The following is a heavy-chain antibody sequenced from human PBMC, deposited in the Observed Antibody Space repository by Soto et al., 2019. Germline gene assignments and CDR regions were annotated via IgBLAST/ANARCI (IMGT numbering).Heavy chain of an antibody. CDR3: AREANTIYAPHGLDV. CDR1: GFPFDSYI. Sequence: GGSLRLSCAVSGFPFDSYIMSWVRQAPGQGLEWLASLSSGSFYIFHADSIRGRFTISRDDAKNLLFLQMNSLTIEDTATYYCAREANTIYAPHGLDVWGPGTALTV. D-gene: IGHD3-3*01. CDR2: LSSGSFYI. V-gene: IGHV3-21*01. J-gene: IGHJ6*01.